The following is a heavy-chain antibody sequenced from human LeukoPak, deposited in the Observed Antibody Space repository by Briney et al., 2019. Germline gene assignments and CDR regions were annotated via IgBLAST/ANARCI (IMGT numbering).Heavy chain of an antibody. CDR2: INWNGGST. J-gene: IGHJ5*02. V-gene: IGHV3-20*04. D-gene: IGHD3-16*01. Sequence: PGGSLRLSCAASGFTFDDYGMSWVRQAPGKGLEWVSGINWNGGSTSYADSVKGRFTISRDNSKNSLYLQMNSLRAEDTAVYYCAKDDNYIRFLSWGQGTLVTVSS. CDR3: AKDDNYIRFLS. CDR1: GFTFDDYG.